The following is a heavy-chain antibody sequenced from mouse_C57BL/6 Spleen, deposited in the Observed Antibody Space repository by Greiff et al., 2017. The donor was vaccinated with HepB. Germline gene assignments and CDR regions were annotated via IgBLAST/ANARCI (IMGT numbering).Heavy chain of an antibody. V-gene: IGHV1-82*01. D-gene: IGHD1-1*01. CDR2: IYPGDGDT. CDR1: GYAFSSSW. J-gene: IGHJ1*03. CDR3: ARDYGSSFPYWYFDV. Sequence: QVQLQQSGPELVKPGASVKISCKASGYAFSSSWMNWVKQRPGKGLEWIGRIYPGDGDTNYNGKFKGKATLTADKSSSTAYMQLSSLTSEDSAVYCCARDYGSSFPYWYFDVWGTGTTVTVSS.